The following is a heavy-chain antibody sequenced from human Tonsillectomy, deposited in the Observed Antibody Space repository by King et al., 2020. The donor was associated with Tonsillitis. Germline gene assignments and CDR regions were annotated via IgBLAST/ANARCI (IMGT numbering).Heavy chain of an antibody. CDR1: GFSFSDYY. J-gene: IGHJ4*02. CDR2: ISSSTAYT. Sequence: VQLVESGGGLVKPGGSLRLSCAASGFSFSDYYMSWIRQAPGKGLEWVSYISSSTAYTNYADSVKGRFTISRDNAKNSLYLQMNTLRAEDTAVYYCARYCGTFPPDYYFDSWGQGTLVTDSS. D-gene: IGHD1-26*01. V-gene: IGHV3-11*06. CDR3: ARYCGTFPPDYYFDS.